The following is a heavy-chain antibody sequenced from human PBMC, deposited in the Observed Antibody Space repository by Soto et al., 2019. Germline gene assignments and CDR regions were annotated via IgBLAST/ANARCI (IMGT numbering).Heavy chain of an antibody. D-gene: IGHD3-3*01. CDR2: IYYSGST. CDR1: GGSISSGDYY. V-gene: IGHV4-30-4*01. CDR3: ARVITIFGVVISSPRSRVPVQPDY. J-gene: IGHJ4*02. Sequence: PSETLSLTCTVSGGSISSGDYYWSWIRQPPGKGLEWIGYIYYSGSTYYNPSLKSRVTISVDTSKNQFSLKLSSVTAADTAVYYCARVITIFGVVISSPRSRVPVQPDYWGQGTLVTVSS.